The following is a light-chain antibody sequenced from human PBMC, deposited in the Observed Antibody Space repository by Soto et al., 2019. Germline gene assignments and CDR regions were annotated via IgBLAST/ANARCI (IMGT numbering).Light chain of an antibody. Sequence: EIVLTQSPGTLSLSPGERATLSFRASQSVTSTYLAWYQQKPGQAPRLLINGASSRAIGIPDRFSGSVSGSDFILTINRLEPEDFAVYYCQQYGSSHTFGQGTRLEIK. V-gene: IGKV3-20*01. CDR2: GAS. CDR1: QSVTSTY. CDR3: QQYGSSHT. J-gene: IGKJ5*01.